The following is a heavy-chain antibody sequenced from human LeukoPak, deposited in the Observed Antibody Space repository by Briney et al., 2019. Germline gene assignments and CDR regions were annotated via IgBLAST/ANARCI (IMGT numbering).Heavy chain of an antibody. J-gene: IGHJ4*02. CDR3: ARGGGTRFVRGYYFDY. CDR1: GGTFSSYA. CDR2: IIPIFGTA. V-gene: IGHV1-69*01. Sequence: ASVKVSCKASGGTFSSYAISWVRQAPGQGLEWMGGIIPIFGTANYAQKFQGRVTITADESTSTAYMELSSLRSEDTAVYYCARGGGTRFVRGYYFDYWGQGTLVTVSS. D-gene: IGHD3-10*01.